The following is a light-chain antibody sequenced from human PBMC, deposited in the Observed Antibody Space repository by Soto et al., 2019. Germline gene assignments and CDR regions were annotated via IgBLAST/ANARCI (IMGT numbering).Light chain of an antibody. CDR2: AAS. J-gene: IGKJ1*01. CDR1: QDISND. CDR3: LQYGSYPPST. V-gene: IGKV1-6*01. Sequence: AIQMTQSPSSLSASVGDRVTITCRASQDISNDLAWYQQQPGKAPQRLIYAASSLRTGVPSRFSGSGSGTDVTLTISCLQPEAFAAYYCLQYGSYPPSTFGHGTKVELK.